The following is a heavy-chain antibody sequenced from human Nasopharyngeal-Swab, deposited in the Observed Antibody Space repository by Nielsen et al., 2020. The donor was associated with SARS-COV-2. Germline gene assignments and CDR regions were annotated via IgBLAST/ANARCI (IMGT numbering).Heavy chain of an antibody. J-gene: IGHJ4*02. V-gene: IGHV4-39*01. CDR3: ARRTTYSSSSSFDY. CDR2: IYYSGTT. CDR1: GGTISSSSYY. Sequence: GSLRLSSTVSGGTISSSSYYWAWIRQPPGKGLEWIGRIYYSGTTYYNPSFNSRVTISVDTSKNQFSLKLSSVTAADTTVYYCARRTTYSSSSSFDYWGQGTLVTVSS. D-gene: IGHD6-6*01.